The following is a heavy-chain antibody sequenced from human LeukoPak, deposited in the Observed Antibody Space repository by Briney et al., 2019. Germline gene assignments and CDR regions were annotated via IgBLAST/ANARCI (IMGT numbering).Heavy chain of an antibody. CDR1: GFTFSSYS. CDR2: ISSSSSTI. D-gene: IGHD3-3*01. CDR3: AREKKASKTYYDFWSGYYTDY. V-gene: IGHV3-48*02. Sequence: GGSLRLSCAASGFTFSSYSMNWVRQAPGKGLEWVSYISSSSSTIYYADSVKGRFTISRDNAKNSLYLQMNSLRDEDTAVYYCAREKKASKTYYDFWSGYYTDYWGQGTLVTVSS. J-gene: IGHJ4*02.